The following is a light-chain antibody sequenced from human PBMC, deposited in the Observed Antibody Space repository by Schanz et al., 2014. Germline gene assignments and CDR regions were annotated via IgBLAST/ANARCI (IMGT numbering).Light chain of an antibody. V-gene: IGLV2-14*03. Sequence: QSALTQPASVSASPGQSITISCTGTSSDVGGYNYVSWYQHHPGKAPKLMIYDVSNRPSGVSDRFSGSKSGNTASLTISGLQAEDEADYYCSSYTGSSTQVFGGGTKLTVL. J-gene: IGLJ3*02. CDR2: DVS. CDR1: SSDVGGYNY. CDR3: SSYTGSSTQV.